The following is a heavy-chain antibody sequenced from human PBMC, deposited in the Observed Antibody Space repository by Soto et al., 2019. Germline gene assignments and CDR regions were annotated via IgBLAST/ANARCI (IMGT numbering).Heavy chain of an antibody. Sequence: PSETLSLTCTVSGGSISSYYWSWIRQPAGKGLEWIGRIYTSGSTNYNPSLKSRVTMSVDTSKNQFSLKLSSVTAADTAVYYCARGEVGAHPIPFDDWGQGTLVTVFS. CDR2: IYTSGST. D-gene: IGHD1-26*01. CDR1: GGSISSYY. CDR3: ARGEVGAHPIPFDD. V-gene: IGHV4-4*07. J-gene: IGHJ4*02.